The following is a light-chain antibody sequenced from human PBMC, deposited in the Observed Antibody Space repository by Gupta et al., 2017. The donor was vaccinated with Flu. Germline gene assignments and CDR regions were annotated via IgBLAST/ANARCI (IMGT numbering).Light chain of an antibody. V-gene: IGKV3-15*01. CDR2: GAS. J-gene: IGKJ4*01. CDR3: QQYNNWLFT. Sequence: EIVMTQPPATLSVSPGERATLSCRASQSVSSNLAWYQQKPGQAPRLLIYGASTRATGIPARFSGSGSGTEFTLTISSLQSEDFAVYYCQQYNNWLFTFGGGTKVEIK. CDR1: QSVSSN.